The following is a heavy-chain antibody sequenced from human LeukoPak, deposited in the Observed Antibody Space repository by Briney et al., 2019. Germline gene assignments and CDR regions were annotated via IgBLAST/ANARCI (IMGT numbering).Heavy chain of an antibody. V-gene: IGHV3-33*06. CDR3: AKQAGYSNPFFDY. D-gene: IGHD4-11*01. CDR1: GFTFSSYG. J-gene: IGHJ4*02. CDR2: IWYDGSNK. Sequence: GGSLRLSCAASGFTFSSYGMHWVRQAPGKGLEWVAVIWYDGSNKYYADSVKGRFTISRDNSKNTLYLQMNSLRAEDTAVYYWAKQAGYSNPFFDYWGQGTLVTVSS.